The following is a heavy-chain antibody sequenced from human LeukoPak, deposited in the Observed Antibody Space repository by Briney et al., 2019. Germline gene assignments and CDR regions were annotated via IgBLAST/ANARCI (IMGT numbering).Heavy chain of an antibody. CDR2: IYYSGST. CDR3: AGGGSGYYYQGLA. V-gene: IGHV4-31*03. D-gene: IGHD3-22*01. CDR1: GGSISSGGYY. Sequence: SETLSLTCTVSGGSISSGGYYWSWIRQHPGKGPEWIGYIYYSGSTYYNPSLKSRVTISVDTSKNQFSLKLSSATAADTAVYYCAGGGSGYYYQGLAWGQGTLVTVSS. J-gene: IGHJ5*02.